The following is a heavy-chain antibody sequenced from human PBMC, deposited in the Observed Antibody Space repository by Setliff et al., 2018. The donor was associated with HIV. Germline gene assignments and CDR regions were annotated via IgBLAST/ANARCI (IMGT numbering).Heavy chain of an antibody. J-gene: IGHJ6*03. D-gene: IGHD4-17*01. V-gene: IGHV4-34*01. Sequence: SATLSLTCTVYGESVSGYYWTWIRQPPGKGLEWIGEIHHSGSTPYNPSLKSRVTISVDTSKNQFSLKLSSVTAADTAGYYCARELSHGGDYTLTTYYMDVGGKGTTVTV. CDR3: ARELSHGGDYTLTTYYMDV. CDR2: IHHSGST. CDR1: GESVSGYY.